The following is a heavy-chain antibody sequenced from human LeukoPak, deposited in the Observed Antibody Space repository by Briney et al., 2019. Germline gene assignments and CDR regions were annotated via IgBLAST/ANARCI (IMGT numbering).Heavy chain of an antibody. CDR3: LVTTRSRGFDY. D-gene: IGHD1/OR15-1a*01. CDR2: IRQDGSVQ. J-gene: IGHJ4*02. Sequence: GGSLRLSCAASGFTLSSYWMSLVRQAPGKGLAWVANIRQDGSVQNYVDSVKGRFTISRDNPKNSVYLQMISLRAEDTALYYCLVTTRSRGFDYWGQGTLVTVSS. V-gene: IGHV3-7*01. CDR1: GFTLSSYW.